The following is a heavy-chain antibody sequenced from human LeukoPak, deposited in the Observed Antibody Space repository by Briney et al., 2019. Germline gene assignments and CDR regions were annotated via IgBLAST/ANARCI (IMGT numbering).Heavy chain of an antibody. J-gene: IGHJ4*02. CDR3: AAGSGSGWAVDY. D-gene: IGHD6-19*01. Sequence: ASVKVSCKASGFTFTSSAMQWVRQARGQRLEWIGWIVVGSGNTNYAQKFQERVTITRDMSTSTAYMELSSLRSEDTAVYYCAAGSGSGWAVDYWGQGTLVTVSS. CDR1: GFTFTSSA. CDR2: IVVGSGNT. V-gene: IGHV1-58*02.